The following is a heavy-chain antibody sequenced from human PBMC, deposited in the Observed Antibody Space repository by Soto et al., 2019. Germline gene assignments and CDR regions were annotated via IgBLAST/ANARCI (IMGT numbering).Heavy chain of an antibody. Sequence: GGSLRLSGAAPGFTFRNYAFYGFPRVPGKGREWGALMSSGRPNKDYVDALKGRYTISGDTSSNSLYLQMKSFSREHSAVLYCARGHVYGRCPSGACHYLDVWGQGTTVSVSS. CDR2: MSSGRPNK. J-gene: IGHJ6*02. CDR3: ARGHVYGRCPSGACHYLDV. CDR1: GFTFRNYA. V-gene: IGHV3-30*14. D-gene: IGHD4-17*01.